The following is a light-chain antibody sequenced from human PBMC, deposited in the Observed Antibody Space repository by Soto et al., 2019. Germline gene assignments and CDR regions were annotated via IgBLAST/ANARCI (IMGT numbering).Light chain of an antibody. CDR1: VSNIGTNT. Sequence: QSVLTQPPSASGTPGQRVTISCSGSVSNIGTNTVNWYRQLPGTAPKLLIYGNNQRPSGVPDRFSGSKSGTSASLGISGLQSEDEADYYCAAWDGRLNNVLFGGGTKVTVL. J-gene: IGLJ2*01. CDR3: AAWDGRLNNVL. CDR2: GNN. V-gene: IGLV1-44*01.